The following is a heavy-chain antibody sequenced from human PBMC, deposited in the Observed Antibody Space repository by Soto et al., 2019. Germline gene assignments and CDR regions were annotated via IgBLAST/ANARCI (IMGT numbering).Heavy chain of an antibody. V-gene: IGHV1-2*02. CDR3: ARHREFNYSYFFFYSLDV. CDR1: GYTFTGYY. D-gene: IGHD2-15*01. Sequence: ASVKVSCKASGYTFTGYYVHWVRQAPGHGLEWLGWIHRNSGDTNHAQSFQGRVTMTTDMSVSTVYMEMTGLSSDDTAVYYCARHREFNYSYFFFYSLDVWGQGTTVTVSS. J-gene: IGHJ6*02. CDR2: IHRNSGDT.